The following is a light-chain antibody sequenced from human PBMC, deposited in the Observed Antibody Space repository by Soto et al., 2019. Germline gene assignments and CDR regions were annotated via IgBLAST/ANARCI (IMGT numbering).Light chain of an antibody. CDR1: QDIKND. Sequence: AIQVTQSPSSLSASVGDRVTITCRASQDIKNDLGWYQQTPGKTPKLLIYAASTLQSGVPSRFSGSGSDTDFTLTIRSLEPEDSGTYYCLHDYTYPRTFGQGTTVEIK. J-gene: IGKJ1*01. CDR2: AAS. CDR3: LHDYTYPRT. V-gene: IGKV1-6*01.